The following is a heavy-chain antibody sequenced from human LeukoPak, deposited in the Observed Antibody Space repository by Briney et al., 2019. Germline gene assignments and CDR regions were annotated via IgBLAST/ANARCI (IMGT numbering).Heavy chain of an antibody. Sequence: KISCKGFGYSFTNYWIGWVRQMPGKGLEWMGIIYPDYSETTYSPSFQGQVTMSVDKSINTAYLQWNSLRASDTAMYYCARHTDGNHSDAFDIWGQGTMVAVSS. J-gene: IGHJ3*02. D-gene: IGHD2-8*02. CDR3: ARHTDGNHSDAFDI. V-gene: IGHV5-51*01. CDR1: GYSFTNYW. CDR2: IYPDYSET.